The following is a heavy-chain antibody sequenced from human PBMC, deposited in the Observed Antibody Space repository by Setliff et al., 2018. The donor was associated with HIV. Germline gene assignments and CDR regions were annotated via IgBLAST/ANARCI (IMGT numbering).Heavy chain of an antibody. Sequence: SVKVSCKASRSTFNSHTINRARQAPGQGLDWMGRIIPILGVANYAQRFQGKVTITADKSTSTAYMELTSLRFDDTAMYYCVRGVQSPPHYSYYYMDVWGEGTMVTVSS. D-gene: IGHD3-3*01. V-gene: IGHV1-69*02. CDR1: RSTFNSHT. CDR3: VRGVQSPPHYSYYYMDV. J-gene: IGHJ6*03. CDR2: IIPILGVA.